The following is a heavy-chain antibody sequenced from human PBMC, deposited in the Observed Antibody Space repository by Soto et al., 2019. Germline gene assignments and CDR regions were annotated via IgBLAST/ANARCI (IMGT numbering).Heavy chain of an antibody. CDR2: IIPILGIA. CDR3: AIGGYCSGGSCYSLWYFDL. CDR1: GGTFSSYT. J-gene: IGHJ2*01. D-gene: IGHD2-15*01. V-gene: IGHV1-69*02. Sequence: KVSGKASGGTFSSYTISWVRQAPGQGLEWMGRIIPILGIANYAQKFQGRVTITADKSTSTAYMELSSLRSEDTAVYYCAIGGYCSGGSCYSLWYFDLWGRGTLVTVSS.